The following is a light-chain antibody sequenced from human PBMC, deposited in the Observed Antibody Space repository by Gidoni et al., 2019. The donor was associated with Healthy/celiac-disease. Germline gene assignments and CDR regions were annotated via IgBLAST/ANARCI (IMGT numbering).Light chain of an antibody. CDR3: GADHGSGSNFVVV. Sequence: QPVLTPPPSASASLGASLTLTCTLSSGYSNYKVDWYQQRPGKGPRFVMRVGTGGIVGSKGDGIPDRFSVLGSGLNRYLTIKNIQEEDESDYHCGADHGSGSNFVVVFGGGTKLTVL. J-gene: IGLJ2*01. CDR2: VGTGGIVG. CDR1: SGYSNYK. V-gene: IGLV9-49*01.